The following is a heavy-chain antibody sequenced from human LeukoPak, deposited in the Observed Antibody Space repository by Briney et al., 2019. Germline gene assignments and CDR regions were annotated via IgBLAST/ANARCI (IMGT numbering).Heavy chain of an antibody. D-gene: IGHD6-19*01. CDR1: GGSISSYY. J-gene: IGHJ3*02. CDR2: IYTSGST. CDR3: ARETAIEQWLVLSDDAFDI. V-gene: IGHV4-4*07. Sequence: PSETLSLTCTASGGSISSYYWSWIRQPAGKGLEWIGRIYTSGSTNYNPSLKSRVTMSVDTSKNQFSLKLSSVTAADTAVYYCARETAIEQWLVLSDDAFDIWGQGTMVTVSS.